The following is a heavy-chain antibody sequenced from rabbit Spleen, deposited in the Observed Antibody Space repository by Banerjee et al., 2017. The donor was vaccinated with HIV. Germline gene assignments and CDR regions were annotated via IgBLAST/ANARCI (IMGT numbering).Heavy chain of an antibody. CDR3: VRDYNSGWDL. CDR2: IDPVFGIA. J-gene: IGHJ3*01. V-gene: IGHV1S7*01. Sequence: QLEESGGDLGKPEGSLTLTCTASGFSFSDSYYMYWVRQAPGKGLEWIGSIDPVFGIANYASWVNGRFTISRDNAQNTVDLQINSLTAADTATYFCVRDYNSGWDLWGQGTLVTVS. CDR1: GFSFSDSYY. D-gene: IGHD4-1*01.